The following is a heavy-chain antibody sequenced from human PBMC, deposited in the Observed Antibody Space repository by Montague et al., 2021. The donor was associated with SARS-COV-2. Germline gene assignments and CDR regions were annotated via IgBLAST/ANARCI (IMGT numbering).Heavy chain of an antibody. J-gene: IGHJ4*02. Sequence: SETLSLTCAGAVRCGVGRLSYRAEVRPPPVQWLPWIGCIYYRGSTHYNPSLKSRVTISVDTSKNQFSLKLSSVTAADTAVYYCARRGDYGGPRFDYWGQGTLVSVSS. CDR1: VRCGVGRLSY. CDR2: IYYRGST. V-gene: IGHV4-39*01. CDR3: ARRGDYGGPRFDY. D-gene: IGHD4-23*01.